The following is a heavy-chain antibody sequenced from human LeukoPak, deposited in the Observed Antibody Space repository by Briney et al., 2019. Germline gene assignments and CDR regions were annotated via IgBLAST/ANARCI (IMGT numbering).Heavy chain of an antibody. CDR3: ARDKPPLPFDI. J-gene: IGHJ3*02. CDR1: GGSISSYY. CDR2: IYYSGST. Sequence: SETLSLTCTVSGGSISSYYWSWVRQPPGKGLEWIGYIYYSGSTNYNPSLKSRVTISVDTSKNQFSLKLSSVTAADTAVYYCARDKPPLPFDIWGQGTMVTVSS. V-gene: IGHV4-59*12.